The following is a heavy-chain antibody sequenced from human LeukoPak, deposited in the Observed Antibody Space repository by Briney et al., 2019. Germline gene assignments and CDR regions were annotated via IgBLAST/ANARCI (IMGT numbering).Heavy chain of an antibody. J-gene: IGHJ4*02. CDR2: ISWNSGNI. Sequence: GRSLRLSCAASGFTFDDNAMHWVRQAPGKGLEWVSGISWNSGNIGYADSVKGRSTISRDNAKNSLYLQMNSLRAEDTAFYYCAKDRGYFDTGPFEYWGQGTLVTVSS. V-gene: IGHV3-9*01. CDR1: GFTFDDNA. D-gene: IGHD3-9*01. CDR3: AKDRGYFDTGPFEY.